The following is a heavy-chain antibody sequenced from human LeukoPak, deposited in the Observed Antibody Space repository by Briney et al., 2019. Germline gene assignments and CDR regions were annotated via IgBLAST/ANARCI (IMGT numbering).Heavy chain of an antibody. V-gene: IGHV3-21*01. J-gene: IGHJ6*04. CDR1: GFTFNNYN. CDR3: AELGITMIGGV. CDR2: ITSSSTYI. D-gene: IGHD3-10*02. Sequence: GGSLRLSCAASGFTFNNYNMDWVRQAPGKGLEWVSSITSSSTYIYFADSVRGRFTISRDNAKNSLYLQMNSLRAEDTAVYYCAELGITMIGGVWGKGTTVTISS.